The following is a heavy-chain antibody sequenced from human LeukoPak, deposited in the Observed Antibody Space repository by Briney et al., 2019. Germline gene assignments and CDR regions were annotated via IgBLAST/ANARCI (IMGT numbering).Heavy chain of an antibody. CDR1: GYTFTSYF. J-gene: IGHJ6*02. V-gene: IGHV1-46*01. CDR2: INPSGGST. CDR3: ARDPYSGWQLDEFHYYGMDV. Sequence: GASVNVSCKASGYTFTSYFMHWVRQAPGQGPEWMGLINPSGGSTSYAQKFQGRVTMTRDMSTNTVYMDLSSLRSDDTAVYYCARDPYSGWQLDEFHYYGMDVWGQGTTVIVSS. D-gene: IGHD6-6*01.